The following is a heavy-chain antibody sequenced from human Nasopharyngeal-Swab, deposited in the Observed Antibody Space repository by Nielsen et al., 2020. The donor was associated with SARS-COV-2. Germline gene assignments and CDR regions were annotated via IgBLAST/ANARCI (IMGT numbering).Heavy chain of an antibody. Sequence: GGSLRLSCAASGFTFDDYAMHWVRQAPGKGLEWVSGISWNSGSIGYADSVKGRFTISRDNAKNSLYLQMNSLRAEDTAVYYCARDLIYYDSSGYDYWGQGTLVTVSS. CDR3: ARDLIYYDSSGYDY. D-gene: IGHD3-22*01. CDR1: GFTFDDYA. V-gene: IGHV3-9*01. J-gene: IGHJ4*02. CDR2: ISWNSGSI.